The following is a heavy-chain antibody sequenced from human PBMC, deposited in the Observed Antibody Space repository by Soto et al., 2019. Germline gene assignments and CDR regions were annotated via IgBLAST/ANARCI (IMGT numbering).Heavy chain of an antibody. J-gene: IGHJ4*02. V-gene: IGHV3-7*01. Sequence: EVQLVESGGGLVQPGGSLRLSCAASGFTFSSYWMSWVRQAPGKGLEWVANIKQDGSEKYYVDSVKGRFTISRDNAKNSLYLQMNSLRAEDTAVYYCARVSPIPLRCLDYWGQGTLVTVSS. CDR3: ARVSPIPLRCLDY. D-gene: IGHD4-17*01. CDR2: IKQDGSEK. CDR1: GFTFSSYW.